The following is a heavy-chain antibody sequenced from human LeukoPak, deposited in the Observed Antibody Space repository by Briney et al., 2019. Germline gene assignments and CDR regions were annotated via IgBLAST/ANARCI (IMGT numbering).Heavy chain of an antibody. CDR3: ARDRQFRLHDP. CDR2: ISTSGSIT. V-gene: IGHV3-11*01. CDR1: GFTFSDYY. Sequence: KPGGSLRLSCTASGFTFSDYYMTWIRQAPGKGLEWLTYISTSGSITSYVDSVRGRFTISRDNDKNSLYLQIDSLRAEDTAMYYCARDRQFRLHDPWGQGILVTVSS. J-gene: IGHJ5*02. D-gene: IGHD3-16*01.